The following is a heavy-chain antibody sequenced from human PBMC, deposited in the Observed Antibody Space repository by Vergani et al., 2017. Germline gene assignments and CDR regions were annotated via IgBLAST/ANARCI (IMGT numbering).Heavy chain of an antibody. J-gene: IGHJ4*02. CDR3: AKHTAMVTHPFDY. CDR2: ISGSGGST. Sequence: EVQLLESGGGLVQPGGSLRLSCAASGFTFSSYAMSWVRQAPGKGMEWVSAISGSGGSTYYADSVKGRFTISRDNSKNTLYLQMNSLRAEDTAVYYCAKHTAMVTHPFDYWGQGTLVTVSS. D-gene: IGHD5-18*01. V-gene: IGHV3-23*01. CDR1: GFTFSSYA.